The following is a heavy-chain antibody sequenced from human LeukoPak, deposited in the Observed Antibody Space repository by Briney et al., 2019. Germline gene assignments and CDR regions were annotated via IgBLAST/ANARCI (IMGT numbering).Heavy chain of an antibody. Sequence: SETLSLTCTVSGGSISSGSYYWSWIRQPAGKGLEWIGRIYTSGSTNYNPSLKSRVTISVDTSKNQFSLKLSSVTAADTAVYYCAMGGYDFGYWGQGTLVTVSS. CDR3: AMGGYDFGY. V-gene: IGHV4-61*02. CDR2: IYTSGST. CDR1: GGSISSGSYY. D-gene: IGHD5-12*01. J-gene: IGHJ4*02.